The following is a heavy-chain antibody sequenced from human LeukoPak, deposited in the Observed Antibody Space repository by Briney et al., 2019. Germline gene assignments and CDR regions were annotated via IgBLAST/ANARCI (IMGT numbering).Heavy chain of an antibody. V-gene: IGHV5-51*01. CDR2: IYPGDSDT. CDR3: ARLSAVAGMV. J-gene: IGHJ4*02. D-gene: IGHD6-19*01. CDR1: GXIFTSCW. Sequence: SLKISXXGSGXIFTSCWIGWVRQMPGKGLEWMGIIYPGDSDTRYSPSFQGQVTISADKSISTAYLQWSSLKASDTAMYYCARLSAVAGMVWGQGTLVTVSS.